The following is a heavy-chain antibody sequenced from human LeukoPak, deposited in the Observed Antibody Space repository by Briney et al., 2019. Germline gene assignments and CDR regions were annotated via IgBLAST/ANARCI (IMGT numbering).Heavy chain of an antibody. V-gene: IGHV3-43*01. CDR2: ISWDGGVT. Sequence: PGGSLRLSCAASGFIFYDYLIHWVRQRPGKGLEWVSLISWDGGVTYHADSVKGRFTISRDNSKNSLYLQMNSLRTEDTALYYCAKARGLIGGAFDIWGQGTMVTVSS. J-gene: IGHJ3*02. CDR1: GFIFYDYL. D-gene: IGHD3-22*01. CDR3: AKARGLIGGAFDI.